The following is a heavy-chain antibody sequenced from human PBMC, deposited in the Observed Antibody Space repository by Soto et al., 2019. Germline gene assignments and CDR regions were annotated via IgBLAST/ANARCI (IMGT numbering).Heavy chain of an antibody. CDR3: AKDIVVVVAATIFDY. D-gene: IGHD2-15*01. Sequence: PGGSLRLSCAASGFTFSSYAMSRVRQAPGKGLEWVSAISGSGGSTYYADSVKGRFTISRDNSKNTLYLQMNSLRAEDTAVYYCAKDIVVVVAATIFDYWGQGTLVTVSS. CDR2: ISGSGGST. J-gene: IGHJ4*02. V-gene: IGHV3-23*01. CDR1: GFTFSSYA.